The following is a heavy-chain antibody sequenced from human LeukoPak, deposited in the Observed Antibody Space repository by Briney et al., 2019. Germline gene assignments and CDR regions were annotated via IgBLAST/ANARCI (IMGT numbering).Heavy chain of an antibody. CDR1: GFIFSDYS. Sequence: GGSLRLSCAASGFIFSDYSITWVRQAPGKGLEWVSAISSRGRYFYYADSMEGRFTISRDNAKNSLYLQMNSLRAEDTAVYYCARRVLRYFDWPRGPYYFDYWGQGTLVTVSS. CDR2: ISSRGRYF. D-gene: IGHD3-9*01. J-gene: IGHJ4*02. V-gene: IGHV3-21*01. CDR3: ARRVLRYFDWPRGPYYFDY.